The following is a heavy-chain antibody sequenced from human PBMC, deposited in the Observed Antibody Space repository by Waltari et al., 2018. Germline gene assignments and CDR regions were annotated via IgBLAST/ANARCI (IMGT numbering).Heavy chain of an antibody. CDR1: GFTVSSFY. D-gene: IGHD2-15*01. CDR2: IYSGGDT. Sequence: VHVEESGGGLMQPGGSLRLSCAASGFTVSSFYRAWVRQAPGKGLGWVSLIYSGGDTYYADSVKGRFTISRDNSKNMVYLQMNSLRADDTAVYYCARETGVAVAGYGLDIWGQGTTVTVSS. CDR3: ARETGVAVAGYGLDI. V-gene: IGHV3-53*01. J-gene: IGHJ6*02.